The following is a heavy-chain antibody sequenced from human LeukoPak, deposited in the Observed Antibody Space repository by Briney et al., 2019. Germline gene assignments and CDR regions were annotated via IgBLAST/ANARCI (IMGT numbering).Heavy chain of an antibody. CDR2: LSGGGGTT. J-gene: IGHJ4*02. V-gene: IGHV3-23*01. D-gene: IGHD2/OR15-2a*01. CDR3: AKSSGYYATAYYFDY. CDR1: GFTFSNYA. Sequence: GGSLRLSCAASGFTFSNYAMSWARQAPGKGLEWVSTLSGGGGTTYYADSVKGRFTISRDNSKNTLYLQMSSLRVEDTALYYCAKSSGYYATAYYFDYWGQGTLVTVSS.